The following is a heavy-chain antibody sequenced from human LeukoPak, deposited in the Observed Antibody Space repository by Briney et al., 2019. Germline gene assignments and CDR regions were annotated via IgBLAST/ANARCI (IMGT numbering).Heavy chain of an antibody. D-gene: IGHD3-10*01. CDR1: GFTLDDYA. V-gene: IGHV3-9*01. J-gene: IGHJ4*02. CDR3: AKVAKYYYGSETYYFFEH. Sequence: GGSLRLSCAASGFTLDDYAMHWVRQTPGKGLEWISGIIWNSGSIGYADSVKGRFTISKDNAKNSLYLQMNSLRVEDTAVYYCAKVAKYYYGSETYYFFEHWGQGTPVTASS. CDR2: IIWNSGSI.